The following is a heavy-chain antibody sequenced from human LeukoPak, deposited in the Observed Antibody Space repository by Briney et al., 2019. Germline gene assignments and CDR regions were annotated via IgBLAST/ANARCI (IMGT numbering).Heavy chain of an antibody. CDR2: IYSSGST. CDR1: GGSISSYY. J-gene: IGHJ4*02. V-gene: IGHV4-4*07. CDR3: ARTSARGAQFDY. D-gene: IGHD3-10*01. Sequence: PSETLSLTCSVSGGSISSYYWSWIRQPAGKGLEWIGRIYSSGSTNYNPSLKTRDTMSLDTSKNQFSLNLTTVTAADTAVYYCARTSARGAQFDYWGQGTLVTVSS.